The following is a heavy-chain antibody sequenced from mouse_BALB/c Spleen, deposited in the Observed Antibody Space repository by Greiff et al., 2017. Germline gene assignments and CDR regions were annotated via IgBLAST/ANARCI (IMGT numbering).Heavy chain of an antibody. CDR2: ISSGGSYT. CDR3: ARKGLRYAMDY. D-gene: IGHD1-1*01. V-gene: IGHV5-9-4*01. CDR1: GFTFSSYA. Sequence: EVMLVESGGGLVKPGGSLKLSCAASGFTFSSYAMSWVRQSPEKRLEWVAEISSGGSYTYYPDTVTGRFTISRDNAKNTLYLEMSSLRSEDTAMYYCARKGLRYAMDYWGQGTSVTVSS. J-gene: IGHJ4*01.